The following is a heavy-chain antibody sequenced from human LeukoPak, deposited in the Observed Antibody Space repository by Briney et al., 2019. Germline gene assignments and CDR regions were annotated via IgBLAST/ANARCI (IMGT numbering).Heavy chain of an antibody. J-gene: IGHJ6*03. D-gene: IGHD3-3*01. CDR2: IYTSGST. CDR3: ARGVWSGYSITDYYYMDV. Sequence: SETLSLTCTVSGGSISSYYWSWIRQPAGKGLEWIGRIYTSGSTNYNPSLKSRVTMSVDTSKNQFSLKLSSVTAADTAVYYCARGVWSGYSITDYYYMDVWGKGTTVTVSS. V-gene: IGHV4-4*07. CDR1: GGSISSYY.